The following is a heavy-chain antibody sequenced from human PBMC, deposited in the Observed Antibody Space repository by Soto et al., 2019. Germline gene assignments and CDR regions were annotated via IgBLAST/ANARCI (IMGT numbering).Heavy chain of an antibody. CDR2: ISYSGST. Sequence: SETLSLTCTVSGDSISSYYWSWIRQPPGKGLEWIGYISYSGSTNYNPSLKSRVTISVDTSKNQLSLRLTSVTAADTAVYYCARYKGSGSNYFDYWGQGALVTVSS. J-gene: IGHJ4*02. V-gene: IGHV4-59*01. CDR1: GDSISSYY. D-gene: IGHD3-10*01. CDR3: ARYKGSGSNYFDY.